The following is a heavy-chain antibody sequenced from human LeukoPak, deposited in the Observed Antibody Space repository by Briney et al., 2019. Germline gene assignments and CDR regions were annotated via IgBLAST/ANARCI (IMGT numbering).Heavy chain of an antibody. CDR2: ISAYNGNT. V-gene: IGHV1-18*01. Sequence: ASVKVSCKASGYTFTSYGISWVRQAPGQGLEWMGWISAYNGNTNYAQKFQGRVTITTDESTSTAYMELSSLRSEDTAVYYCAREAAAVSDAFDIWGQGTMVTVSS. CDR3: AREAAAVSDAFDI. CDR1: GYTFTSYG. J-gene: IGHJ3*02. D-gene: IGHD6-13*01.